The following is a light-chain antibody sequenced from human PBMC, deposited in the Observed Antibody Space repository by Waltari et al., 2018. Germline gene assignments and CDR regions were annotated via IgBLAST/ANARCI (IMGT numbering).Light chain of an antibody. CDR1: QSISNW. Sequence: DIQMTQSPSTLSASVGDRVTITCRASQSISNWLAWYQQKPGKAPKRLIFDASNLESGVPSRFSGSRSGTEFTLTINSLQPDDSATYYCLQYSIYSTFGQGTKLVIK. CDR3: LQYSIYST. CDR2: DAS. V-gene: IGKV1-5*01. J-gene: IGKJ2*01.